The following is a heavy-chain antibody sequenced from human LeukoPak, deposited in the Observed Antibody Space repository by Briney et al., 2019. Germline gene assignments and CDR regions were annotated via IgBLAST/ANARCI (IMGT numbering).Heavy chain of an antibody. CDR1: GGSISSGSYY. CDR2: IYTSGST. Sequence: PSQTLSLTCTVSGGSISSGSYYWSWIRQPAGKGLEWIGRIYTSGSTNYNPSLKSRVTISVDTSKNQFSLKLSSVTAADTAVYYCARGVGWNFDYWGQGTLVSVSS. D-gene: IGHD1-1*01. J-gene: IGHJ4*02. V-gene: IGHV4-61*02. CDR3: ARGVGWNFDY.